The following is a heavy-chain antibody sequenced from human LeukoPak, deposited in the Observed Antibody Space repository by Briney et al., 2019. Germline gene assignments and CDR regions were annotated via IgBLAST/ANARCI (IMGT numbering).Heavy chain of an antibody. CDR2: ISYDGSNK. J-gene: IGHJ4*02. CDR3: AKEVKGGFTFGGVDY. V-gene: IGHV3-30*04. D-gene: IGHD3-16*01. Sequence: GGSLRLSCAASGFTFSSYAMHWVRQAPGKGLEWVAVISYDGSNKYYADSVKGRFTISRDNSKNTLYLQMNSLRAEDTAVYYCAKEVKGGFTFGGVDYWGQGTLVTVSS. CDR1: GFTFSSYA.